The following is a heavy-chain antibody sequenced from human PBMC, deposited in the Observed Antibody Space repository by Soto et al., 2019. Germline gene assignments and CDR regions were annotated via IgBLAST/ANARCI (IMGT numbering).Heavy chain of an antibody. D-gene: IGHD2-2*01. CDR2: IIPIFGTA. J-gene: IGHJ5*02. Sequence: EASVKVSCKASGGTFSSYAISWVRQAPGQGLEWMGGIIPIFGTANYAQKFQGRVTITADESTSTAYMELSSLRSEDTALYYCARNFVVVPAAIVPWSAPWGREPLV. CDR1: GGTFSSYA. V-gene: IGHV1-69*13. CDR3: ARNFVVVPAAIVPWSAP.